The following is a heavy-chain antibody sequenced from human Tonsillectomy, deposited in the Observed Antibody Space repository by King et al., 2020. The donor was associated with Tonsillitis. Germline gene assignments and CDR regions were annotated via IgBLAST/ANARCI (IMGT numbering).Heavy chain of an antibody. D-gene: IGHD2-15*01. V-gene: IGHV3-30*18. Sequence: QLVQSGGGVVQPGRSLRLSCAASGFTFSRYGIHWVRQAPGKGLEWVTLISYDGRHKYYADSVKGRFTISRDNSKNTLYLQMNSLRAEDAAVYYCAKDNGYCRGATCLDSFDYWGQGTLVTVSS. CDR2: ISYDGRHK. J-gene: IGHJ4*02. CDR1: GFTFSRYG. CDR3: AKDNGYCRGATCLDSFDY.